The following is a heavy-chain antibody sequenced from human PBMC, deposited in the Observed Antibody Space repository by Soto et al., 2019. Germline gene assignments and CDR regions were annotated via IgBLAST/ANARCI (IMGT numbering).Heavy chain of an antibody. J-gene: IGHJ5*02. CDR2: IYYSGST. CDR3: AREAVHGSGSYYKENWLDP. CDR1: GGSVSSGSYY. Sequence: SETLSLTCTVSGGSVSSGSYYWSWIRQPPGKGLEWIGYIYYSGSTNYNPSLKSRVTISVDTSKNQFSLKLSSVTAADTAVYYCAREAVHGSGSYYKENWLDPWGQGTLVTVSS. V-gene: IGHV4-61*01. D-gene: IGHD3-10*01.